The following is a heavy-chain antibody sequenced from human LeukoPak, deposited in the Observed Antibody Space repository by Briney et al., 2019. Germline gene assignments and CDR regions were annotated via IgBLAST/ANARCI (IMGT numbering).Heavy chain of an antibody. D-gene: IGHD3-10*01. V-gene: IGHV1-2*02. CDR2: LNPNSGGT. CDR1: GYSFTGYY. J-gene: IGHJ5*02. CDR3: ARIGKGLWFGATYNWFDP. Sequence: ASVKVSCKTSGYSFTGYYIHWVRQAPGQRLEWLGWLNPNSGGTNYYAQKFQGRVTMTRDTSISTAYMELSSLRSDDTAVYYCARIGKGLWFGATYNWFDPWGQGTLVTVSS.